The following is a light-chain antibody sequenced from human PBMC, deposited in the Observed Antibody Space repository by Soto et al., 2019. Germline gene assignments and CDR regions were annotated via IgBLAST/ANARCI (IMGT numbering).Light chain of an antibody. CDR1: QSISSW. Sequence: DIQMTQSPSTLSASVGDRVTITSRASQSISSWLAWYQQKPGKAPKLLIYDASSLESGVPSRFSGSGSGTEFTLTISSLQPDDFAPYYCQQYSSYSGTFGQGTKGDIK. J-gene: IGKJ1*01. V-gene: IGKV1-5*01. CDR3: QQYSSYSGT. CDR2: DAS.